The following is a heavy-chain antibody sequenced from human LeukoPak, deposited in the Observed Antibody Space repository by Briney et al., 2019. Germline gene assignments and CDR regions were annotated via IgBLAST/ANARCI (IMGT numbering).Heavy chain of an antibody. CDR3: AKTVAGYYFDY. CDR2: ISGSGGST. J-gene: IGHJ4*02. V-gene: IGHV3-23*01. CDR1: SITFTKAW. Sequence: GGSLRLSCAASSITFTKAWMNWVRQAPGKGLVWVSGISGSGGSTYYADSVKGRFTISRDNSKNTLYLQMNSLRAEDTAVYYCAKTVAGYYFDYWGQGTLVTVSS. D-gene: IGHD6-19*01.